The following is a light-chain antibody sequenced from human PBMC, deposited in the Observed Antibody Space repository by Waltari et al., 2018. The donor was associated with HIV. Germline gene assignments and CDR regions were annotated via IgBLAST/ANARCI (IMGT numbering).Light chain of an antibody. J-gene: IGLJ2*01. V-gene: IGLV2-14*03. CDR2: DVS. CDR3: SSYTSSYVV. CDR1: NSPVGGYTY. Sequence: SALTQPAPVTCSPGQSITLSFTGPNSPVGGYTYVSWYQQHPGKAPKLMIYDVSNRPSGVSNRFSGSKSGNTASLTISGLQAEDEADYYCSSYTSSYVVFGGGTKLTVL.